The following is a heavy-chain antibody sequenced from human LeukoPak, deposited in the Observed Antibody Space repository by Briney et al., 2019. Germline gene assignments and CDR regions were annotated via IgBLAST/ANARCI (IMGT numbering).Heavy chain of an antibody. V-gene: IGHV3-23*01. CDR3: AKDQNWEGGY. D-gene: IGHD7-27*01. CDR1: GFTFDDYG. Sequence: GGSLRLSCAASGFTFDDYGMSWVRQAPGKGLEWVSAISGSGDSTYYADSVKGRFTISRDNSKNTVYLQMNSLRVEDTAVYYCAKDQNWEGGYWGQGTLVTVSS. J-gene: IGHJ4*02. CDR2: ISGSGDST.